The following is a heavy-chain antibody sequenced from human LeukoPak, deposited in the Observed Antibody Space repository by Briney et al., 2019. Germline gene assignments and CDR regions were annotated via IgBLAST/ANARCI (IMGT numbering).Heavy chain of an antibody. J-gene: IGHJ6*02. CDR1: GGSISNYY. CDR3: ARDRKYDSSGYDLYYYYGMDV. CDR2: IYYSGST. Sequence: SETLSLTCTVSGGSISNYYWSWIRQPPGKGLEWIGYIYYSGSTNYNPSLKSRVTISVDTSKNQFSLNLSSVTAADTAVYYCARDRKYDSSGYDLYYYYGMDVWGQGTTVTVSS. D-gene: IGHD3-22*01. V-gene: IGHV4-59*01.